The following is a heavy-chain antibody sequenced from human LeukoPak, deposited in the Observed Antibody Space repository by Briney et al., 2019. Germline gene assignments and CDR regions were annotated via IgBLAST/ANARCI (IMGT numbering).Heavy chain of an antibody. CDR1: GFTFSSYS. CDR2: ISSSSSYI. J-gene: IGHJ3*02. V-gene: IGHV3-21*04. CDR3: AKFTRWELPLGAFDI. Sequence: KPGGSLRLSCAASGFTFSSYSMNWVRQAPGKGLEWVSSISSSSSYIYYADSVKGRFTISRDNSKNTLYLQMNSLRAEDTAVYYCAKFTRWELPLGAFDIWGQGTMVTVSS. D-gene: IGHD1-26*01.